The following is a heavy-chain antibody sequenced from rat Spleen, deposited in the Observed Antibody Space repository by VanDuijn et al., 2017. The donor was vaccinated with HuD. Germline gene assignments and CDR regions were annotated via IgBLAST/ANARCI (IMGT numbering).Heavy chain of an antibody. CDR2: ISSDGGRN. CDR1: GFTFSDYY. V-gene: IGHV5-29*01. J-gene: IGHJ2*01. D-gene: IGHD1-2*01. CDR3: ASITSAAYFDY. Sequence: EVQLVESDGGLVQPGRSLKLSCAASGFTFSDYYMAWVRQAPTKGLEWVATISSDGGRNFYRDSVKGRFTISRDNAKNTLYLQVDSLRSEETATYDLASITSAAYFDYWGQGVMVTVSS.